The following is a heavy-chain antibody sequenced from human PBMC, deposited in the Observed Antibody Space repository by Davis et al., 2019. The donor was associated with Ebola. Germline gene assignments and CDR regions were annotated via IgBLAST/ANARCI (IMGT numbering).Heavy chain of an antibody. CDR1: GFTFSTYA. Sequence: GESLKISCTTSGFTFSTYALSWVRQAPGKGLEWVAVISYDGSNKYYADSVKGRFTISRHNSKNTLYLQMNSLRAEDTAVYYCASGPYDFWKDHYYGMDVWGQGTTVTVSS. D-gene: IGHD3-3*01. CDR3: ASGPYDFWKDHYYGMDV. J-gene: IGHJ6*02. CDR2: ISYDGSNK. V-gene: IGHV3-30*03.